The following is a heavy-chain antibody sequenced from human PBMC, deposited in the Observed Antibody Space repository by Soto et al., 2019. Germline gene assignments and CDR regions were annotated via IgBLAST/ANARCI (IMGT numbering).Heavy chain of an antibody. Sequence: GGSLSLSCASSVFTFSSYAMSWVRQAPGKGLEWVSAISGSGGSTYYADSVKGRFTISRDNSKNTLYPQMNSLRAEDTAVYYCAKVDYYDSSGRYGMDVWGQGTTVTVSS. CDR3: AKVDYYDSSGRYGMDV. CDR2: ISGSGGST. CDR1: VFTFSSYA. J-gene: IGHJ6*02. D-gene: IGHD3-22*01. V-gene: IGHV3-23*01.